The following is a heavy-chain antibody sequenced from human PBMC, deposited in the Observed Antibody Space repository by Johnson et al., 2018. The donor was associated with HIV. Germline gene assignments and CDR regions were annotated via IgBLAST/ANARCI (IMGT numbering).Heavy chain of an antibody. V-gene: IGHV3-30-3*01. Sequence: QVQLVESGGGVVQPGRSLRLSCAASGFTFSSYAMHWVRQAPGKGLEWVAVISYDGSNKYYADSVKGRFTISRVNSKNTLFLQMNSLRADDTAVYYCAKVAVATAAGGVGLNIWGPGTMVTVSS. D-gene: IGHD6-13*01. CDR1: GFTFSSYA. CDR2: ISYDGSNK. J-gene: IGHJ3*02. CDR3: AKVAVATAAGGVGLNI.